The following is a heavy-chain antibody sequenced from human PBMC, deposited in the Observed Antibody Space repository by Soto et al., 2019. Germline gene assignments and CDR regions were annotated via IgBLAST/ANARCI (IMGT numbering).Heavy chain of an antibody. Sequence: ASVKVSCKASGYTFTSYYMHWVRLAPGQGLEWMGIINPSGGSTSYAQKFQGRVTMTRDTSTSTVYMELSSVTAADTAVYYCARASPLSGYDYDYWGQGTLVTVSS. CDR3: ARASPLSGYDYDY. J-gene: IGHJ4*02. CDR2: INPSGGST. D-gene: IGHD5-12*01. V-gene: IGHV1-46*01. CDR1: GYTFTSYY.